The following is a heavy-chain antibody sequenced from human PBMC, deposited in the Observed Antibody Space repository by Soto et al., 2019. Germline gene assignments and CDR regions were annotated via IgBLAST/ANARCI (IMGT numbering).Heavy chain of an antibody. Sequence: PGGSLRLSCAASGFTFSSYAMSWVRQAPGKGLEWVSAISSISDRTYYADSVKGRLTISRDNSNNMVYLQMNSLRAEDTAIYYCAKESPYGSGRNYFFDYWAQRTLVTVSS. CDR1: GFTFSSYA. V-gene: IGHV3-23*01. J-gene: IGHJ4*02. CDR2: ISSISDRT. D-gene: IGHD3-10*01. CDR3: AKESPYGSGRNYFFDY.